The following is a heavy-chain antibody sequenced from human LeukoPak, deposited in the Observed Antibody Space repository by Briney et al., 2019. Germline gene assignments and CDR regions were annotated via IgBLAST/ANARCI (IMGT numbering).Heavy chain of an antibody. Sequence: GGSERLSCAASGFTFSSYAMSWVRQAPGKGLEWVSAIRGSGGGTYYADSVKGRFTISRDNSKNTLYLQMNSLRDEDTALYYCAKAGIGVIGYFDYWGRGTLVTVSS. CDR3: AKAGIGVIGYFDY. D-gene: IGHD6-19*01. V-gene: IGHV3-23*01. CDR1: GFTFSSYA. CDR2: IRGSGGGT. J-gene: IGHJ4*02.